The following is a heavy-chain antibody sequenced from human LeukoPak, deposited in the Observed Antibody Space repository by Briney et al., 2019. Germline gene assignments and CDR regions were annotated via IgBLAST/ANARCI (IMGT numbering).Heavy chain of an antibody. CDR2: IWYGGSNK. CDR3: AKDSGGYIGNFDY. Sequence: GSLRLSCAASGFTFSSYAMSWVRQAPGKGLEWGAVIWYGGSNKYYADSVKGRFTISRDNSKNTLYLQMNSLRAEDTAVYYCAKDSGGYIGNFDYWGQGTLVTVSS. J-gene: IGHJ4*02. D-gene: IGHD1-26*01. CDR1: GFTFSSYA. V-gene: IGHV3-30*02.